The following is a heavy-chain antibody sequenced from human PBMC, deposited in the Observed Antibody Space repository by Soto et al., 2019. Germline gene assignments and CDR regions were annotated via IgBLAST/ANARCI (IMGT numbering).Heavy chain of an antibody. CDR3: AREGITIFGVVRLDYYFYMDV. J-gene: IGHJ6*03. CDR2: ISSSSSYI. Sequence: GGSLRLSCAASGFTFSSYSMNWVRQAPGKGLEWVSSISSSSSYIYYADSVKGRFTISRDNAKNSLYLQMNSLRAEDTAVYYCAREGITIFGVVRLDYYFYMDVWGKGTTVTVSS. CDR1: GFTFSSYS. V-gene: IGHV3-21*01. D-gene: IGHD3-3*01.